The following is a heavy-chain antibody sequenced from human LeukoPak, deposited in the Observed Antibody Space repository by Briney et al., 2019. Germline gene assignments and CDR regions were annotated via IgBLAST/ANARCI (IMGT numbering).Heavy chain of an antibody. Sequence: GGSLRLSCAASGLPFSNYAMSWVWVRQAPGKGLEWVSAISGSGDSTYYADSVKGRFTISRDNSKNTLYLQMNSLRDEDSAAYYCARVYLERLTAGYFDHWGQGTWVTVSP. V-gene: IGHV3-23*01. CDR3: ARVYLERLTAGYFDH. CDR2: ISGSGDST. CDR1: GLPFSNYA. D-gene: IGHD2-8*01. J-gene: IGHJ4*02.